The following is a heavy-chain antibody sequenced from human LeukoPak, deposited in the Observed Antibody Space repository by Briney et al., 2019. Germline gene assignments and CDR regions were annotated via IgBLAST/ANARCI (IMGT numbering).Heavy chain of an antibody. D-gene: IGHD3-9*01. CDR2: ISSSSSTI. Sequence: GGSLRLSCAASGFTFSSYSMNWVRQAPGKGLEWVSYISSSSSTIYYADSVKGRFTISRDNAKNSLYLQMNSLRDEDTAVYYCARSTKYYDILTGYYNPAYFDYWGQGTLVTASS. CDR3: ARSTKYYDILTGYYNPAYFDY. J-gene: IGHJ4*02. CDR1: GFTFSSYS. V-gene: IGHV3-48*02.